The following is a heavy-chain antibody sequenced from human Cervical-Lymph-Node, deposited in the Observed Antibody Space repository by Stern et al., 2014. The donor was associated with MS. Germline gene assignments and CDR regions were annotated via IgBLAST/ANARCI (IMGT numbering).Heavy chain of an antibody. V-gene: IGHV5-51*03. Sequence: VQLVESGAEVKKPGESLKISCKTSGYTFISYWIGWVRQMPGRGLEWMGILYTGDSHTRYSPPFQGQVTISVDKSISTAYLQWSSLKASDTAIYYCARRSWDYRREYYFDFWGQGTLVTVSS. CDR2: LYTGDSHT. CDR1: GYTFISYW. D-gene: IGHD4-11*01. CDR3: ARRSWDYRREYYFDF. J-gene: IGHJ4*02.